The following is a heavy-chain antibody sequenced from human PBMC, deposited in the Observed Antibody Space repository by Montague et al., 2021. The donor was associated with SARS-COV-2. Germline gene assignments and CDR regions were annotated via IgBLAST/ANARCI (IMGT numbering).Heavy chain of an antibody. Sequence: SETLSLTCNVTGVAELRRRSDEHTSEHQSRSELVCRPMLEYNRNTYYSPSLKSRLTISVDTSKNQFSLKSNSVTAADTALYYCARREYSYGWGDWGQGTLVTVS. CDR1: GVAELRRRSD. J-gene: IGHJ4*02. CDR3: ARREYSYGWGD. D-gene: IGHD5-18*01. CDR2: LEYNRNT. V-gene: IGHV4-39*01.